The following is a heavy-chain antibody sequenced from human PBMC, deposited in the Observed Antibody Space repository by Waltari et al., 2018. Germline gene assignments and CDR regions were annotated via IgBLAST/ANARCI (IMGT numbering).Heavy chain of an antibody. Sequence: QVQLQESGPGLVKPSGTLSLTCAVSGGSISSSNWWSWVRQPPGKGLEWIGEIYHSGSTNYNPSLRSRVTISVDKSKNQFSLKLSSVTAADTAVYYCARVEPSGWYHDAFDIWGQGTMVTVSS. V-gene: IGHV4-4*02. D-gene: IGHD6-19*01. CDR2: IYHSGST. CDR3: ARVEPSGWYHDAFDI. J-gene: IGHJ3*02. CDR1: GGSISSSNW.